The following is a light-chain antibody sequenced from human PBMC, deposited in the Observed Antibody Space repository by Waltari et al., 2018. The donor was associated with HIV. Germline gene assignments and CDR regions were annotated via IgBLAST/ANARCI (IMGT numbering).Light chain of an antibody. Sequence: EIVLAQSPGILSLSPGERATLSCRASQSVGAAYLAWYQQKPGQTPRLLMYGASTRATGIPDRFSGSGSGTDFILTISRLEPEDFAVYYCQQYGTSPFSFGPGTKVEFK. J-gene: IGKJ3*01. CDR2: GAS. CDR3: QQYGTSPFS. V-gene: IGKV3-20*01. CDR1: QSVGAAY.